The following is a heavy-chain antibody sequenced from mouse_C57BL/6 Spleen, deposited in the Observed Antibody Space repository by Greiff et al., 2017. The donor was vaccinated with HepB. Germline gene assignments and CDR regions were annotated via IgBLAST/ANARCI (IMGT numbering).Heavy chain of an antibody. D-gene: IGHD2-4*01. J-gene: IGHJ1*03. Sequence: QVQLQQPGAELVRPGSSVKLSCKASGYTFTSYWMHWVKQRPIQGLEWIGNIDPSDSETHYNQKFKDKATLTVDKSSSTAYMQLCSLTSEDSAVYYCARWGDIYDYDGYFDVWGTGTTVTVSS. CDR2: IDPSDSET. CDR1: GYTFTSYW. CDR3: ARWGDIYDYDGYFDV. V-gene: IGHV1-52*01.